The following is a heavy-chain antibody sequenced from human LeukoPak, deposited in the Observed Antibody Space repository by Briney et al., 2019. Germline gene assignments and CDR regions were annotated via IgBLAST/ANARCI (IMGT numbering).Heavy chain of an antibody. CDR3: ARSMVRGVRGSWFDP. V-gene: IGHV4-34*01. Sequence: SETLSLTCAVYGGSFSGYYWSWIRQPPGKGLEWIGEINHSGSTSYNPSLKSRVTISVDTSKNQFSLKLSSVTAADTAVYYCARSMVRGVRGSWFDPWGQGTLVTVSS. CDR2: INHSGST. CDR1: GGSFSGYY. D-gene: IGHD3-10*01. J-gene: IGHJ5*02.